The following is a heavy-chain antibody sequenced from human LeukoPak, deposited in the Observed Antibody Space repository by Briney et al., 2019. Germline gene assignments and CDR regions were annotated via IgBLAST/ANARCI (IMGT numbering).Heavy chain of an antibody. V-gene: IGHV4-39*01. Sequence: SETLSLTCTVSGGSISSSSYYWGWIRQPPGKGLEWIGSIYYSGSTYYNPSLKSRVTISVDTSKNQFSLKLSSVTAADTAVYYWGEPRGSSWKRGLNTGFTPGAQGPL. CDR3: GEPRGSSWKRGLNTGFTP. CDR1: GGSISSSSYY. J-gene: IGHJ5*02. D-gene: IGHD6-13*01. CDR2: IYYSGST.